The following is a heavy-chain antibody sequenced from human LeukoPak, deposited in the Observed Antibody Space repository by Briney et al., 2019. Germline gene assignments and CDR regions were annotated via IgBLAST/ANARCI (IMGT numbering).Heavy chain of an antibody. D-gene: IGHD3-3*01. CDR3: ARLSHPEYYDFLSGYSRY. CDR1: GYTFTSYG. V-gene: IGHV1-18*01. Sequence: GASVKVSCKASGYTFTSYGISWVRQAPGQGLEWMGWMSAYNGNTNYAQKLQGRVTMTTDTSTSTAYMELRSLRSDDTAVYYCARLSHPEYYDFLSGYSRYWGQGTLVTVSS. J-gene: IGHJ4*02. CDR2: MSAYNGNT.